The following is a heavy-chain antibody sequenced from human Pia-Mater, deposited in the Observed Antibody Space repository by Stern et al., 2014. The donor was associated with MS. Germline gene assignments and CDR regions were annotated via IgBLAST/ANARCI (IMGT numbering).Heavy chain of an antibody. CDR3: AKPITMIVVAESSYFDY. V-gene: IGHV3-43*01. CDR2: ISWDGGST. D-gene: IGHD3-22*01. J-gene: IGHJ4*02. CDR1: GFTFDDYT. Sequence: EVQLVESGGVVVQPGGSLSLSCAASGFTFDDYTMPWVRQAPGKGLEWVSLISWDGGSTYYADSVKGRFTISRDNSKNSLYLQMNSLRTEDTALYYCAKPITMIVVAESSYFDYWGQGTLVTVSS.